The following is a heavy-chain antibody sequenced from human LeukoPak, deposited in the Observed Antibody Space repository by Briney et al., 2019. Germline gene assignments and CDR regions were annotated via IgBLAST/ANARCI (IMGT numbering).Heavy chain of an antibody. Sequence: GGSLRLSCAASGFTSSSYAMSWVRQAPGKGLEWVSATSGSGGNTYYADSVKGRFTISRDNSKNTLYLQMNSLRAEDTAVYYCARRGESTNYGDYRFDSWGQGTLVTVSS. D-gene: IGHD4-17*01. J-gene: IGHJ4*02. V-gene: IGHV3-23*01. CDR1: GFTSSSYA. CDR3: ARRGESTNYGDYRFDS. CDR2: TSGSGGNT.